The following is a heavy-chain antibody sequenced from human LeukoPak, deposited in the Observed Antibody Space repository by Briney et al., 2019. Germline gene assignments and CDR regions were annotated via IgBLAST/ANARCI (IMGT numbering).Heavy chain of an antibody. Sequence: GGSLRLSCAASGFTFSSYGMHWVRQAPGKGLEWVAVIWYDGSNKYYADSVKGRFTISRDNSKNTLYLQMNSLRPEDTAVYYCASYGDYVDYWGQGTLVTVPS. CDR1: GFTFSSYG. CDR3: ASYGDYVDY. J-gene: IGHJ4*02. CDR2: IWYDGSNK. D-gene: IGHD4-17*01. V-gene: IGHV3-33*01.